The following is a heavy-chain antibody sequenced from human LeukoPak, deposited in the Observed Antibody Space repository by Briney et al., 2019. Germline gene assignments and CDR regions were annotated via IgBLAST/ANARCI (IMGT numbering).Heavy chain of an antibody. Sequence: SETLSLTCSVSGGSISSHYWGWIRQPPGKGLEWIAYIYHNGSPTNYNPSLKSRVTISVDTSKNQFSLKLNSVTAADTAMYYCARGLAVASTHYYYFYAMDVWGQGTTVTVSS. CDR2: IYHNGSPT. CDR1: GGSISSHY. V-gene: IGHV4-59*11. D-gene: IGHD6-19*01. J-gene: IGHJ6*02. CDR3: ARGLAVASTHYYYFYAMDV.